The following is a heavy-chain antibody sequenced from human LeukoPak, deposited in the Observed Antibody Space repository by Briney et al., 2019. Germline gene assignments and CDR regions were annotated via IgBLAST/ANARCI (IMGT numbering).Heavy chain of an antibody. J-gene: IGHJ6*02. CDR2: IYSGGST. CDR3: ASESDYYYYGMDV. V-gene: IGHV3-53*01. CDR1: GITVSSNY. Sequence: GGSLRLSCAASGITVSSNYMSWVRQAPGKGLEWVSVIYSGGSTYYADSVKGRFTISRDNSKNTLYLQMNSLRAEDTAVYYCASESDYYYYGMDVWGQGTTVTVSS.